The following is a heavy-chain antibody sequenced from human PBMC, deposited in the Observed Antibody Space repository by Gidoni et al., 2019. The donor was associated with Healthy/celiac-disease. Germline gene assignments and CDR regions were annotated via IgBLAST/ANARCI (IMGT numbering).Heavy chain of an antibody. V-gene: IGHV3-49*03. Sequence: EVQLVESGGGLVQPGRSLRLSCTASGFTFGDYAMSWFRQAQGKGLEWVGFIRSKAYGGTTEYAASVKGRFTISRDDSKSIAYLQMNSLKTEDTAVYYCTRAVVVVAATQYFDYWGQGTLVTVSS. CDR1: GFTFGDYA. CDR3: TRAVVVVAATQYFDY. J-gene: IGHJ4*02. D-gene: IGHD2-15*01. CDR2: IRSKAYGGTT.